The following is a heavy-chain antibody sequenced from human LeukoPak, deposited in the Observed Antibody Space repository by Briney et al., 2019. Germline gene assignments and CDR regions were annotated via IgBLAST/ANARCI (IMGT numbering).Heavy chain of an antibody. CDR1: GDSIRDYY. CDR3: ARVTATYDWFDP. J-gene: IGHJ5*02. D-gene: IGHD2-21*02. V-gene: IGHV4-4*08. Sequence: SETLSLTCTGSGDSIRDYYWSWIRQPPGPGLEWIGYFYNSGRTNYNPSVKRRVTISVDTSKNHFSLKLSSVTAADTAVYYCARVTATYDWFDPWGQGTLVTVSS. CDR2: FYNSGRT.